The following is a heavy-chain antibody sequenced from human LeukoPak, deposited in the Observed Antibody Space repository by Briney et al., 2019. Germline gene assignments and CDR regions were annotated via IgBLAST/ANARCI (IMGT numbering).Heavy chain of an antibody. J-gene: IGHJ4*02. D-gene: IGHD1-26*01. CDR2: ISSYNNDI. CDR1: GYSFTTYG. CDR3: ARGWELDC. Sequence: ASLNLSCKPSGYSFTTYGISWVRQAPGQGLEWMGWISSYNNDIDFEQKFQGRVTMTTDTSTNTAYMELRSLRSDDTAVYYCARGWELDCWGQGTLVTVSS. V-gene: IGHV1-18*01.